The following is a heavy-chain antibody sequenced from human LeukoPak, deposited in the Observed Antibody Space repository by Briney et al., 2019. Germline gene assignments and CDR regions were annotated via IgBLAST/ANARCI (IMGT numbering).Heavy chain of an antibody. J-gene: IGHJ4*02. CDR1: GYTFTGYY. Sequence: ASVKVSCKASGYTFTGYYMHWVRQAPGQGLEWRGWINPNSGGTNYAQKFQGRVTMTRDTSISTAYMELSRLRSDDTAVYYCARGRMGFGSGSYYDYWGQGTLVTVSS. V-gene: IGHV1-2*02. CDR3: ARGRMGFGSGSYYDY. D-gene: IGHD3-10*01. CDR2: INPNSGGT.